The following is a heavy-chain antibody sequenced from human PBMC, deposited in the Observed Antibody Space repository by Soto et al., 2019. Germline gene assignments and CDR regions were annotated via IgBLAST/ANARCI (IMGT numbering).Heavy chain of an antibody. CDR2: ISAYNGNT. Sequence: GASVKVSCKASAYTFTIYGISCVRQAPGQGREWMGWISAYNGNTTYAQKLQGRVTMTTDTSPSTAYMDLRSLRSDDTDVYYCARDLGSRGPGGNGYWGQGTMVTVSS. CDR3: ARDLGSRGPGGNGY. V-gene: IGHV1-18*01. J-gene: IGHJ4*02. CDR1: AYTFTIYG. D-gene: IGHD2-15*01.